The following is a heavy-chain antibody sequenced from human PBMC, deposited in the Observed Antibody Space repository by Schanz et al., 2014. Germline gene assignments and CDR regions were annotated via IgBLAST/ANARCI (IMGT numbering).Heavy chain of an antibody. V-gene: IGHV3-21*01. CDR1: GFTFSNYT. CDR3: ARGVRVRGIIIDY. CDR2: ITSTSRYI. D-gene: IGHD3-10*01. J-gene: IGHJ4*02. Sequence: EVQLVESGGCLVKPGGSLRLSCAASGFTFSNYTMSWVRQAPGKGLEWVSSITSTSRYIYYADSLKGRFTISRDSAKNSVYLQMNSLRAEDTAEYYCARGVRVRGIIIDYWGPGTLVTVSS.